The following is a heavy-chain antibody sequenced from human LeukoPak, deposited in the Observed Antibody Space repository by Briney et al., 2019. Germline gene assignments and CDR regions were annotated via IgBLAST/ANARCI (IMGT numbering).Heavy chain of an antibody. CDR3: AREVILTGYYRWFDY. J-gene: IGHJ4*02. CDR1: GFTFSSYW. CDR2: INSDGSST. Sequence: GGSLRLSCAASGFTFSSYWMHWVRQAPGKGLVWVSRINSDGSSTSYADSVKGRFTISRDNAKNTLYLQMNSLRAEDTAVYYCAREVILTGYYRWFDYWGQGTLVTVSS. D-gene: IGHD3-9*01. V-gene: IGHV3-74*01.